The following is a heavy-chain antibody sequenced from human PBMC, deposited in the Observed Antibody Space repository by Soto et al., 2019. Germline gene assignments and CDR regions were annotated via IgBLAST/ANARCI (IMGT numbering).Heavy chain of an antibody. CDR1: GGTFSSYA. J-gene: IGHJ3*02. CDR2: IIPIFGTA. CDR3: ASIDDSSGYATDAFDI. Sequence: SVKVSCKASGGTFSSYAISWVRQAPGQGLEWMGGIIPIFGTANYAQKFQGRVTITADESTSTAYMELSSLRSEDTAVYYCASIDDSSGYATDAFDIWGQGTMVTVSS. V-gene: IGHV1-69*13. D-gene: IGHD3-22*01.